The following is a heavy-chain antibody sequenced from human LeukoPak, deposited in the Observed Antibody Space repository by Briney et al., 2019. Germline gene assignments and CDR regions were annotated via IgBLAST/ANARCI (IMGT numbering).Heavy chain of an antibody. CDR1: GFTFSCYE. CDR2: ISSSGSTI. V-gene: IGHV3-48*03. Sequence: GGSLRLSCAASGFTFSCYEMNWVRQAPGKGLEWVSYISSSGSTIYYADSVKGRFTISRDNAKNSLYLQMNSLRAEDTAVYYCARDKNWGIDAFDIWGQGTMVTVSS. J-gene: IGHJ3*02. CDR3: ARDKNWGIDAFDI. D-gene: IGHD7-27*01.